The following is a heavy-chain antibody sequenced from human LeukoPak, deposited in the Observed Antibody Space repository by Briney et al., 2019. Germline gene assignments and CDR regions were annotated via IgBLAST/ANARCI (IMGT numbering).Heavy chain of an antibody. CDR3: EKGPSGIAVVGSPKPFQH. Sequence: GGSLRLSCAASGFTFDDYAMHWVRQAPGKGLEWVSGISWNSGSIDYADSVKGRFTISRDNAKNSLYLQMNSLRAEDTALYYCEKGPSGIAVVGSPKPFQHWGQPTLV. D-gene: IGHD6-19*01. V-gene: IGHV3-9*01. CDR2: ISWNSGSI. CDR1: GFTFDDYA. J-gene: IGHJ1*01.